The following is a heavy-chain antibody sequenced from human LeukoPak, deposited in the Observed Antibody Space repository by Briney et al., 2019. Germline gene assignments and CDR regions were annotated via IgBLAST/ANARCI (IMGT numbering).Heavy chain of an antibody. D-gene: IGHD3-22*01. Sequence: GGSLRLSCAASGFTFDDYGMSWVRQAPGKGLEWVSGINWNGGSTGDADSVKGRFTISRDNAKNSLYLQMNSLRAEDTALYYCARVVGYYDSSGYYSFYFQHWGQGTLVTVSS. J-gene: IGHJ1*01. CDR1: GFTFDDYG. CDR3: ARVVGYYDSSGYYSFYFQH. CDR2: INWNGGST. V-gene: IGHV3-20*04.